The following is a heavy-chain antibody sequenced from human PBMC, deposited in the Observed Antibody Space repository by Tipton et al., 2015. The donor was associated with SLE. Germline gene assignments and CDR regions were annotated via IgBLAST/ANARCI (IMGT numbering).Heavy chain of an antibody. CDR2: TYYSGST. D-gene: IGHD5-12*01. J-gene: IGHJ5*02. Sequence: TLSLTCIVSGDSMSRSTYYWGWIRQPPGKGLEWIGSTYYSGSTHYNPSLQSRVTMSVDTSKNQFSLRLSSVTAADTAVYYCALNLGATITAFDHWGQGTLVTVSS. CDR3: ALNLGATITAFDH. V-gene: IGHV4-39*07. CDR1: GDSMSRSTYY.